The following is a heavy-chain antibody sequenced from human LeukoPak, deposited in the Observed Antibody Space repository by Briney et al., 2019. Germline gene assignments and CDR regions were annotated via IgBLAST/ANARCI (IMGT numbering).Heavy chain of an antibody. Sequence: PGGSLSLTCTASGFTVSTYYRNWIRQAPGKGLEWVSILYSGSDTYYADSVKGRFTISRDSSKNILSLQMNNLSAADTAVYYCARVGDHFHWYLDLWGRGTLVTVSS. V-gene: IGHV3-53*01. CDR3: ARVGDHFHWYLDL. CDR2: LYSGSDT. J-gene: IGHJ2*01. D-gene: IGHD3-10*01. CDR1: GFTVSTYY.